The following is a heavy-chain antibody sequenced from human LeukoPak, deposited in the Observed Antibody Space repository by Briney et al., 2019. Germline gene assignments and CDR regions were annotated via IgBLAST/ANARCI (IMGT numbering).Heavy chain of an antibody. V-gene: IGHV1-18*01. D-gene: IGHD3-10*01. J-gene: IGHJ5*02. CDR3: ASSSRSYYYGSGSDWFDP. Sequence: ASVKVSCKASGYTFTSYGISWVRQAPGQGLEWMRWISAYNGNTNYAQKLQGRVTMTTDTSTSTAYMELRSLRSDDTAVYYCASSSRSYYYGSGSDWFDPWGQGTLVTVSS. CDR1: GYTFTSYG. CDR2: ISAYNGNT.